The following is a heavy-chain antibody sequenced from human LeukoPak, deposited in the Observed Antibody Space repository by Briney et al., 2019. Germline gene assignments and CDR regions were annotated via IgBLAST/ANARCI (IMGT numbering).Heavy chain of an antibody. V-gene: IGHV3-53*01. CDR2: FYTSGST. Sequence: GGSLRLSCAASGFTVSSNYMNWVRQAPGKGLEWVSAFYTSGSTYYADSVKGRFTISRDNSKNTLYLQMNSLRAEDTAVYYCARDGVYQSVSYGMDVWGQGTTVTVSS. CDR1: GFTVSSNY. J-gene: IGHJ6*02. CDR3: ARDGVYQSVSYGMDV. D-gene: IGHD6-13*01.